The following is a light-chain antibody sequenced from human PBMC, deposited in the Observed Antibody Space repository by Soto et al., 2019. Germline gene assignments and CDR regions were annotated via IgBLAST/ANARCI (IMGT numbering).Light chain of an antibody. CDR3: QQYGNSRGT. J-gene: IGKJ1*01. CDR1: QSVSTSY. CDR2: GTS. Sequence: EIVLTQSPCTLSLSTGDRATLSCRASQSVSTSYLAWYQQKPGQAPRLLIYGTSSRATGIPDRFSGSGSGTDFTLTISGLEPEDFAVYYCQQYGNSRGTFGQGTKVDIK. V-gene: IGKV3-20*01.